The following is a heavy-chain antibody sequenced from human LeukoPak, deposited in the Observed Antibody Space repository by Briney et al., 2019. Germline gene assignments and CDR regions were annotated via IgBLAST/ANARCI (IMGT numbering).Heavy chain of an antibody. Sequence: GGSLRLSCAASGFTFSNTWMSWVRQAPGKGLEWVGRIRSKTDGGTTDYAAPVTGRFTISRDDSKNTLYLQMNSLKTEDTAVYRCTIDRYSSSWSWGQGTLVIVSS. D-gene: IGHD6-13*01. CDR3: TIDRYSSSWS. CDR1: GFTFSNTW. V-gene: IGHV3-15*01. J-gene: IGHJ5*02. CDR2: IRSKTDGGTT.